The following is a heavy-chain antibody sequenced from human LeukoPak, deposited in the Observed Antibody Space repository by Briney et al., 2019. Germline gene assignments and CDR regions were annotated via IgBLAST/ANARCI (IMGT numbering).Heavy chain of an antibody. D-gene: IGHD5-18*01. CDR3: ASLDTAMGNFDY. V-gene: IGHV4-59*01. CDR1: GGSISSYY. J-gene: IGHJ4*02. Sequence: SETLSLTCTVSGGSISSYYWSWIRQPPGQGLDRIGYIYYSGSTNYNPSLKSRVAISVDTSKNQFSLKLSSVTAADTAVYYCASLDTAMGNFDYWGQGTLVTVSS. CDR2: IYYSGST.